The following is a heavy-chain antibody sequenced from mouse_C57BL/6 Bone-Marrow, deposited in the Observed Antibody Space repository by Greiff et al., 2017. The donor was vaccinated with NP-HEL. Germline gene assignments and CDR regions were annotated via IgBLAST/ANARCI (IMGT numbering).Heavy chain of an antibody. J-gene: IGHJ4*01. CDR3: ARSRGFYYPMGY. CDR1: GFTFTDYY. D-gene: IGHD3-1*01. Sequence: EVQVVESGPVLVKPGPSVKISCKASGFTFTDYYMHWVKQSHGKSLEWIGLVYPYNGGTSYNQKFKGKATLTVDTSSSTAYMLLNSLSSQVSAVYYCARSRGFYYPMGYWGQGTSVTVSS. CDR2: VYPYNGGT. V-gene: IGHV1-36*01.